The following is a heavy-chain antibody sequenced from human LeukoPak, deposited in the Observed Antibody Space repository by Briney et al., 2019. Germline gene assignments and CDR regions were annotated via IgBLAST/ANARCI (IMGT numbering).Heavy chain of an antibody. D-gene: IGHD4-17*01. CDR2: INPNSGGT. CDR3: ARGKSVTANWFDP. Sequence: ASVKVSCKASGYTFTGYYMHWVRQAPGQGLEWMGWINPNSGGTNYAQKFQGRVTMTRDTSISTAYMELSRLTSDDTAVYFCARGKSVTANWFDPWGQGTLVTVSS. V-gene: IGHV1-2*02. J-gene: IGHJ5*02. CDR1: GYTFTGYY.